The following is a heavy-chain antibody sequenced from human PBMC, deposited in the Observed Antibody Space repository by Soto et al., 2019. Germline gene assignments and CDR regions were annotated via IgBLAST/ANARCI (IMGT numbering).Heavy chain of an antibody. CDR3: GRGSGEDYGDPLPGY. J-gene: IGHJ4*02. Sequence: QVQLQESGPGLVKPSQTLSLTCTVSGGSIRRGGYYWTWIRQHPGNGLEWIGYIYYRGSTYYNPSLQSRVTISLDTSKNQFSRNLNSVTAADTAVYYCGRGSGEDYGDPLPGYWGPGPLVPGSS. V-gene: IGHV4-31*03. CDR2: IYYRGST. CDR1: GGSIRRGGYY. D-gene: IGHD4-17*01.